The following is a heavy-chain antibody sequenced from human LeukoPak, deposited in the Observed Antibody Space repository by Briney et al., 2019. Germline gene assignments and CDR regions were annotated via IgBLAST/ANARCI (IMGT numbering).Heavy chain of an antibody. D-gene: IGHD1-26*01. CDR1: GGSISSGDYY. Sequence: SQPLSLTCTVSGGSISSGDYYWSWIRQPPGKGLEWIGYIYYSGSTYYNPPLKSRVTISVDTSKNQFSLKLSSVTAADTAVYYCARDRSLLVGPPQGYFDYRGQGILVTVSS. CDR3: ARDRSLLVGPPQGYFDY. V-gene: IGHV4-30-4*08. CDR2: IYYSGST. J-gene: IGHJ4*02.